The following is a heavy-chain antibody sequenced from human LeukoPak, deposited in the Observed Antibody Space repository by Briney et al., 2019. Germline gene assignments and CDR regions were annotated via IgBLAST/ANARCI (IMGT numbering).Heavy chain of an antibody. CDR1: DYAFTSYG. V-gene: IGHV1-18*01. Sequence: ASVKVSCKASDYAFTSYGISWVRQAPGQGLEWMGWISAYTANTNYAQKVQGRVTMTTDTSTSTAYMEPRSLRSDDTAVYYCARGQSGDFGHPFGFDYWGQGTLVTVSS. D-gene: IGHD4-17*01. CDR3: ARGQSGDFGHPFGFDY. J-gene: IGHJ4*02. CDR2: ISAYTANT.